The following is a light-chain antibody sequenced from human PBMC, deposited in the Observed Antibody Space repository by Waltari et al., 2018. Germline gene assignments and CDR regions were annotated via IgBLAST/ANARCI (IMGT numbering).Light chain of an antibody. CDR1: QTVLYSANNKNY. CDR3: QQYYNTPLT. Sequence: DIVMTQSPDSLAVSLGERATINCKSSQTVLYSANNKNYLTWYQHKPGQPPQLLISWASFRESGVPDRFTGSGSGTDFTRTISSLQAEDVAVYYCQQYYNTPLTFGGGTKVEIK. J-gene: IGKJ4*01. CDR2: WAS. V-gene: IGKV4-1*01.